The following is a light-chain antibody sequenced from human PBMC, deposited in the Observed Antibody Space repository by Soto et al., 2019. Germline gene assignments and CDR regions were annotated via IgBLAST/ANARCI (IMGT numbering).Light chain of an antibody. J-gene: IGKJ4*01. Sequence: FQMTQSPSSLSASVGDRVTITCRASQSFSTYLAWYQQKPGKVPKLLISGISTLQSGVPSRFSGSGSGADFTLTISSLQPEDVATYYCQKYNNAPLNFGGGTKVDIK. CDR3: QKYNNAPLN. CDR1: QSFSTY. V-gene: IGKV1-27*01. CDR2: GIS.